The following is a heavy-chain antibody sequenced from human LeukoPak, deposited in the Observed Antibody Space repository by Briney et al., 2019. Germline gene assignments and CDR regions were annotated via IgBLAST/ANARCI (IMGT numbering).Heavy chain of an antibody. CDR2: IYYSGST. Sequence: SETLSLTCTVSGGSISSSSYYWGWIRQPPGKGLEWIGSIYYSGSTYYNPSLKSRVTISVDTSKNQFSLKLSSVTAADTAVYYCARTTEGGYSYGYFYYYYMDVWGKGTTVTISS. CDR1: GGSISSSSYY. CDR3: ARTTEGGYSYGYFYYYYMDV. V-gene: IGHV4-39*07. D-gene: IGHD5-18*01. J-gene: IGHJ6*03.